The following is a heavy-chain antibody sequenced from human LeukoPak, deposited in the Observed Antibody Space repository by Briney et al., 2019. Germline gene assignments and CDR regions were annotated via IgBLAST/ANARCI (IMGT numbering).Heavy chain of an antibody. V-gene: IGHV3-15*01. CDR3: TTASGYSSGWTPPFDY. Sequence: GGSLRLSCAASGFTFSNAWMSWVRQAPGKGLEWVGRIKSKTDGGTTDYAAPVKGRFTISRDDSKNTLCLQMNSLKTEDTAVYYCTTASGYSSGWTPPFDYWGQGTLVTVSS. CDR2: IKSKTDGGTT. J-gene: IGHJ4*02. CDR1: GFTFSNAW. D-gene: IGHD6-19*01.